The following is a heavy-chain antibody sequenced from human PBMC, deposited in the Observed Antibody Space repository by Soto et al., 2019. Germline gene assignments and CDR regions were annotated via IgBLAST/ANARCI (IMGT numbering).Heavy chain of an antibody. CDR2: INQNEGEK. CDR3: ARGRPPYSGGNFDS. D-gene: IGHD2-15*01. J-gene: IGHJ4*02. CDR1: GFTFRNYW. Sequence: EVHLAESGGGLVQPGGSLRVSCTASGFTFRNYWMTWVRQAPGKGLEWVANINQNEGEKYYVDSVKGRFTISRDNAYNSLYLEMDNLRVDDSAVYFCARGRPPYSGGNFDSWGQGTLVSVSS. V-gene: IGHV3-7*01.